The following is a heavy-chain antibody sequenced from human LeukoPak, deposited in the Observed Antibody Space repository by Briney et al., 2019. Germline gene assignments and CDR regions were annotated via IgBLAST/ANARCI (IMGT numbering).Heavy chain of an antibody. V-gene: IGHV7-4-1*02. CDR2: INTNTGNP. CDR1: GYTFTSYA. J-gene: IGHJ6*03. D-gene: IGHD4-11*01. Sequence: GASVKVSCKASGYTFTSYAMNWVRQAPGQGLEWMGWINTNTGNPTYAQGFTGRFVFSLDTSVSTAYLQISSLKAEDTAVYYCARVNLGVVSNAYYYYYYMDVWGKGTTVTVSS. CDR3: ARVNLGVVSNAYYYYYYMDV.